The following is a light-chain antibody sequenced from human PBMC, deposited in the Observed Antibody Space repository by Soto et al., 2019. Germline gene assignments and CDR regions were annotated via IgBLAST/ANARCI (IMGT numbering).Light chain of an antibody. J-gene: IGKJ1*01. V-gene: IGKV1-39*01. Sequence: DIQMTQSPSSLSASLGDRVTITCRASQSIASYLNWYQQKPGKAPRLLIFATSNLQSGVPSRFSGSGSGTHFTLSISSLQPEDSATYYCQQTRTVPPEWTFGQGTKVEI. CDR2: ATS. CDR1: QSIASY. CDR3: QQTRTVPPEWT.